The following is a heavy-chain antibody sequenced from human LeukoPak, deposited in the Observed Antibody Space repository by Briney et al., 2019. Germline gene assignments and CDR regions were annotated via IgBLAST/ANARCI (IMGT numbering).Heavy chain of an antibody. Sequence: ASVKVSCKASGYTFTSYGISWVRQAPGQGLEWMGWISAYNGNTNYAQTLQGRVTMTTDTSTSTAYMELRSLRSDDTAVYYCARVDSLQYYYDSSGYYYYMDVWGKGTTVTVSS. J-gene: IGHJ6*03. CDR3: ARVDSLQYYYDSSGYYYYMDV. D-gene: IGHD3-22*01. CDR2: ISAYNGNT. V-gene: IGHV1-18*01. CDR1: GYTFTSYG.